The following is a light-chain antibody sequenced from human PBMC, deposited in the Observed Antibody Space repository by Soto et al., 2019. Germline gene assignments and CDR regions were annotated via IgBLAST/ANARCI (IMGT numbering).Light chain of an antibody. CDR1: QGIGDT. CDR3: QQHNQWPIT. CDR2: DTA. J-gene: IGKJ5*01. Sequence: EVVLTQSPATLSGSRGEGVTLSCRASQGIGDTLAWYQHKPGQTPRLLIDDTAARATGVPARFRGSRCRPESTLTINSLQSEDFAIYYCQQHNQWPITFGQGTRLEIK. V-gene: IGKV3-15*01.